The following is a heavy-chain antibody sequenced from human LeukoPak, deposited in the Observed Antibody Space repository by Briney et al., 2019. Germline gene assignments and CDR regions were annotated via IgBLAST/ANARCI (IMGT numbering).Heavy chain of an antibody. CDR1: GGSISSSSYY. Sequence: PSETLSLTCTVSGGSISSSSYYWGWIRQPPVKGLEWIGTIYHSGSTSYNPSLKSRVTISADTSKNQFSLKLSSVTAADTAVYYCARVEVGADDFDYFQHWGQGTLVTVSS. CDR3: ARVEVGADDFDYFQH. CDR2: IYHSGST. J-gene: IGHJ1*01. V-gene: IGHV4-39*07. D-gene: IGHD1-26*01.